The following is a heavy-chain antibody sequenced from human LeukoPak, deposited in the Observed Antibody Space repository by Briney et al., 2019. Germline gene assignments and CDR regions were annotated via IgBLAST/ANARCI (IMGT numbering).Heavy chain of an antibody. CDR2: ISSTSSNI. D-gene: IGHD6-19*01. CDR3: ATEFLGAVAETGDY. Sequence: SGGSLRLSCAASGFPFSSYAMNWVRQAPGKGLEWVSSISSTSSNIYYADSVKGRFTISRDNAKNSLSLQMNSLRAEDTAVYYCATEFLGAVAETGDYWGQGTVAIVSS. V-gene: IGHV3-21*01. J-gene: IGHJ4*02. CDR1: GFPFSSYA.